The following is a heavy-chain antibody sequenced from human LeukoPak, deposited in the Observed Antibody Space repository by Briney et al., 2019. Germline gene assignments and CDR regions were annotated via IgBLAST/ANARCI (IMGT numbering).Heavy chain of an antibody. D-gene: IGHD2/OR15-2a*01. V-gene: IGHV3-66*01. J-gene: IGHJ4*02. Sequence: GGSLRLSCAAFGLTVSTNYISWVRQAPGKGLEWVSVIYFDGSPYYAESVKGRFTISRDISQNTVYLQMNSLRAEDTAVYYCARDVSHRHLDYWGQGTLVTVSS. CDR3: ARDVSHRHLDY. CDR1: GLTVSTNY. CDR2: IYFDGSP.